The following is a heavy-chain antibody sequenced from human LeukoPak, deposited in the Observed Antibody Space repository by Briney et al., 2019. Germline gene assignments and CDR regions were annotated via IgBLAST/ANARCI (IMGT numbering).Heavy chain of an antibody. V-gene: IGHV3-48*02. CDR2: ISDTGSTI. Sequence: GGSLRLSCVASGFTLSSYSMNWVRQAPGKGLEWVSYISDTGSTIAYADSVKGRFTMSRDEARNSLHLQMNSLRDEDTAVYYCTRRFDSWGQGVLVTVSS. J-gene: IGHJ4*02. CDR1: GFTLSSYS. CDR3: TRRFDS.